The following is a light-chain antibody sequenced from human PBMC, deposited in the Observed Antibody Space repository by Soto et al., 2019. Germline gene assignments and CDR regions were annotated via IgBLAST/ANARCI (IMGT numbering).Light chain of an antibody. J-gene: IGKJ1*01. CDR3: QQRSNWPPTWT. CDR2: DAS. Sequence: EIVLTQSPGTLSLSPGERATLSCRASQSVSSYLAWYQQKPGQAPRLLIYDASNRATGIPARFSGSGSGTDFTLTISSLEPEDFAVYYCQQRSNWPPTWTFSQGTKVDIK. CDR1: QSVSSY. V-gene: IGKV3-11*01.